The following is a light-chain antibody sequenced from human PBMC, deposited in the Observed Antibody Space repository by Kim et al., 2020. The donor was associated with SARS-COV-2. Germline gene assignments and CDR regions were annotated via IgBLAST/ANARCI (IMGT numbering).Light chain of an antibody. CDR2: GAS. Sequence: DIQMTQSPSSLSASAGDRVTITCRASQSISNYLNWFQQKPGKAPKLLIYGASSLHSGVPSRFSGSGSGTDFTLTISSLQPEDFATYYCQQSYNTPLTFGGGTKVDIK. V-gene: IGKV1-39*01. CDR3: QQSYNTPLT. J-gene: IGKJ4*01. CDR1: QSISNY.